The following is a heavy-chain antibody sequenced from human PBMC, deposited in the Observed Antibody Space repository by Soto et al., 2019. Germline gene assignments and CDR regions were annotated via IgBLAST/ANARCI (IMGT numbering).Heavy chain of an antibody. CDR2: IYYSGST. D-gene: IGHD5-12*01. J-gene: IGHJ6*03. Sequence: PSETLSLTCTFSGGSISSYYWIWIRQPPGKGLEWIGYIYYSGSTNYNPSLKSRVTISVDTSKNQFSLKLSSVTAADTAVYYCARRPWNYGFYYMDVWGKGTTVTVSS. CDR3: ARRPWNYGFYYMDV. V-gene: IGHV4-59*01. CDR1: GGSISSYY.